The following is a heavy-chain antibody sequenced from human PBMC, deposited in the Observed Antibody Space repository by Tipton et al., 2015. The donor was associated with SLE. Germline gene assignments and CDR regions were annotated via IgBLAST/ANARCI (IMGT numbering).Heavy chain of an antibody. J-gene: IGHJ4*02. CDR3: ARGPPRSGNYFDY. CDR2: FNHSGST. D-gene: IGHD1-14*01. Sequence: TLSLTCAVYGGSFSGYYWSWIRQPPGKGLEWVGEFNHSGSTNYNPSLKSRVTISVDTSKNQFSLKLSSVTAADTAVYYCARGPPRSGNYFDYWGQGSLVTVSS. V-gene: IGHV4-34*01. CDR1: GGSFSGYY.